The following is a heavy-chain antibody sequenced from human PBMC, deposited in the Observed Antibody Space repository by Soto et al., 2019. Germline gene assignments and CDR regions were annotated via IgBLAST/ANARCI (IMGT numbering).Heavy chain of an antibody. V-gene: IGHV4-59*01. Sequence: PSETLSPTCNVSGGSIRRYYWSWIQQPPGQGLEWIGYIHYSGSTKYNPPLRSRVTISVDTSKNQFSLKLTSVAAADTAVYFCARVPAVASTIPSLWFDPWGQGTLVTVSS. CDR2: IHYSGST. J-gene: IGHJ5*02. D-gene: IGHD6-19*01. CDR1: GGSIRRYY. CDR3: ARVPAVASTIPSLWFDP.